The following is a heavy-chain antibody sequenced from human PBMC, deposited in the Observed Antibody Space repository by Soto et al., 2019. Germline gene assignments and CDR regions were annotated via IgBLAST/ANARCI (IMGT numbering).Heavy chain of an antibody. CDR3: ARGSSGWYGGGYYYYYGMDV. D-gene: IGHD6-19*01. Sequence: TSETLSLTCTVSGGSISSYYWSWIRQPPGKGLEWIGYIYYSGSTNYNPSLKSRVTISVDTSKNQFSLKLSSVTAADTAVYYCARGSSGWYGGGYYYYYGMDVWGQRTTVTVSS. V-gene: IGHV4-59*01. CDR2: IYYSGST. CDR1: GGSISSYY. J-gene: IGHJ6*02.